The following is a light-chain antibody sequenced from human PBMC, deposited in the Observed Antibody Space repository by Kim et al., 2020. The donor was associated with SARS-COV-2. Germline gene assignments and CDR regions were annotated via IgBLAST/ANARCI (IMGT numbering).Light chain of an antibody. Sequence: EIVLTQSPGTLSLSPGETATLSCRASQSVINSFLAWYQQKPGQAPRLLIYGASSRATGIPDRFSGSGSGTDFTLTISRLEPEDFAVYYCQQYSSSLYTFGQGTKVEI. J-gene: IGKJ2*01. CDR1: QSVINSF. CDR3: QQYSSSLYT. CDR2: GAS. V-gene: IGKV3-20*01.